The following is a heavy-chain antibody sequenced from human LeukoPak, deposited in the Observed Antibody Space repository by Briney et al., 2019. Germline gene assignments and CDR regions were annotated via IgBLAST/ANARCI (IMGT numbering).Heavy chain of an antibody. Sequence: ASVKVSCKASGHSFTDNYIFWIRQAPGQGLDWMGWINPNSGSTNYAQEFEGRVTMTKDTSINTVYMDLSSLTSDDTAVYYCARGASYYASGSFYPWGQGTLVTVSS. CDR2: INPNSGST. CDR3: ARGASYYASGSFYP. D-gene: IGHD3-10*01. V-gene: IGHV1-2*02. J-gene: IGHJ5*02. CDR1: GHSFTDNY.